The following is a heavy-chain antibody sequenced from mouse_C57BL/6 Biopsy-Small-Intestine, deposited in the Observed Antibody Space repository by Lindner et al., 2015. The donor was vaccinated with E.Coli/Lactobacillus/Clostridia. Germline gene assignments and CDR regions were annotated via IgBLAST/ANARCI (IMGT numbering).Heavy chain of an antibody. CDR3: AGSNSPSFYFDY. V-gene: IGHV1-18*01. CDR1: GYSFTDYY. CDR2: IIPYNGVT. J-gene: IGHJ2*01. Sequence: VQLQESGPELVKPGASVKISCKASGYSFTDYYMHWVRQGPGKSLEWIGLIIPYNGVTTNNQKFKGKATLTVDKSSSTAYMELRSLTSEDSAVYYCAGSNSPSFYFDYRGQGTTLTVSS.